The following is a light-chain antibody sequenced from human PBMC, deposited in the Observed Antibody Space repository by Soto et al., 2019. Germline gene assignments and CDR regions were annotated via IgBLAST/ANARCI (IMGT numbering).Light chain of an antibody. CDR1: SSNIGAGYD. Sequence: QSVLTQPPSVSGAPGQRVTMSGTGSSSNIGAGYDVHWYQQLPGTAPKLLIYGNSDRPSGVPDRFSGSKSGTSASLAITGLQAEDEADYYCQSYDSSLSGSNVFGTGTKVTVL. CDR3: QSYDSSLSGSNV. CDR2: GNS. V-gene: IGLV1-40*01. J-gene: IGLJ1*01.